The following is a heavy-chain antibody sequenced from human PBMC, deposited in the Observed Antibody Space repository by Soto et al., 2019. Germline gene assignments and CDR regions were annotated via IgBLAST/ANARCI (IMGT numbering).Heavy chain of an antibody. V-gene: IGHV1-69*13. CDR3: ARETVVVPAAHHDQYYYYGMDV. D-gene: IGHD2-2*01. J-gene: IGHJ6*01. CDR2: IIPIFGTA. CDR1: GGTFSSYA. Sequence: SVKVSCKASGGTFSSYAISWVRQAPGQGLEWMGGIIPIFGTANYAQKFQGRVTITADESTSTAYMELSSLRSEDTAVYYCARETVVVPAAHHDQYYYYGMDVWGQGNTVTVSS.